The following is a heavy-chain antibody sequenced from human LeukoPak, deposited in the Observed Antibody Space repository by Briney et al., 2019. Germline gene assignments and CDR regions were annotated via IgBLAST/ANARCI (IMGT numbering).Heavy chain of an antibody. CDR2: ILSGGST. J-gene: IGHJ4*02. D-gene: IGHD3-22*01. Sequence: PGGSLRLSCAASGITVSSNYTSWVRQAPGKGLEWVSVILSGGSTYYVDSVKGRFTISRDNSKNTLYLQMNSLRAEDTAVYYCASFLGGYSSFHWGQGTLVAVSS. CDR1: GITVSSNY. V-gene: IGHV3-66*02. CDR3: ASFLGGYSSFH.